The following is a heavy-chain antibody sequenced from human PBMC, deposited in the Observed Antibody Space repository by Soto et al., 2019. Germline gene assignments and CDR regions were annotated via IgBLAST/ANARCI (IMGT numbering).Heavy chain of an antibody. J-gene: IGHJ4*02. CDR3: ARGGHVVVVTAALDY. D-gene: IGHD2-21*02. CDR1: GDTFTDYY. Sequence: QVQLEQSGAEVKKPGASVKVSRKASGDTFTDYYIHWVRQAPGQGLKWMGTVNPSGGHTTYAQHFLGRMTMTRDTSTSTLYMELTSLTSEDTAVYYCARGGHVVVVTAALDYWGQGTLVTVSS. CDR2: VNPSGGHT. V-gene: IGHV1-46*01.